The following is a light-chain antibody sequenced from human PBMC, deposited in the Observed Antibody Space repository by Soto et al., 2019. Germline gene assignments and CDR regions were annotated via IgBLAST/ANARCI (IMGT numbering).Light chain of an antibody. Sequence: QAVVTQEPSLTVSPGGTVTLTCGSSTGAVTSGHYPHWFQQKPGQAPTTLIYDTSIKHSWTPAPFSGSLLGDKAALTLSGAQPEDEADYYCLVIYTGVGEVFGTGTKLTVL. CDR3: LVIYTGVGEV. CDR2: DTS. CDR1: TGAVTSGHY. V-gene: IGLV7-46*01. J-gene: IGLJ1*01.